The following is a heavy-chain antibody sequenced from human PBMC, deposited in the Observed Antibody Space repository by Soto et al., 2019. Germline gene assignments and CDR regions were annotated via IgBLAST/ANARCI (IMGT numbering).Heavy chain of an antibody. J-gene: IGHJ4*02. V-gene: IGHV3-33*01. CDR2: IWYDGSNK. D-gene: IGHD2-15*01. Sequence: GGSLRLSCAASGFTSSSYGMHWVRQAPGKGLEWVAVIWYDGSNKYYADSVKGRFTISRDNSKNTLYLQMNSLRAEDTAVYYCARESAGPGYFDYSGQGTLVTVSS. CDR3: ARESAGPGYFDY. CDR1: GFTSSSYG.